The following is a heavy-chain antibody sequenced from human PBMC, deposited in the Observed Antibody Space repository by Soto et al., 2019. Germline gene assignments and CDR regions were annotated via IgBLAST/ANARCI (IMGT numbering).Heavy chain of an antibody. D-gene: IGHD5-12*01. J-gene: IGHJ4*02. CDR2: IYYSGST. CDR1: GGSISSGDYY. Sequence: SETLSLTCTVPGGSISSGDYYWSWIRQPPGKGLEWIGYIYYSGSTYYNPSLKSRVTISVDTSKNQFSLKLSSVTAADTAVYYCARGGGDGYSGYDYYYFDYWTQGTLVTVSS. V-gene: IGHV4-30-4*01. CDR3: ARGGGDGYSGYDYYYFDY.